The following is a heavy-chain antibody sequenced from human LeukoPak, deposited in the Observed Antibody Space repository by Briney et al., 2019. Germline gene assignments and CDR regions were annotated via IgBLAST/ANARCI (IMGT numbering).Heavy chain of an antibody. J-gene: IGHJ5*02. CDR2: IIPIFGTA. CDR3: ARRGYCSSTSCSPFDP. Sequence: SVKVSCKASGGTFNSYAISWVRQAPGQGLEWMGGIIPIFGTANYAQKFQGRVTITTDESTSTAYMELSSLRSEDTAVYYCARRGYCSSTSCSPFDPWGQGTLVTVSS. V-gene: IGHV1-69*05. CDR1: GGTFNSYA. D-gene: IGHD2-2*01.